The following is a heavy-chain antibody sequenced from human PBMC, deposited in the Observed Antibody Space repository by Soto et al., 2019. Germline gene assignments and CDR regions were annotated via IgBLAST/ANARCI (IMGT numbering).Heavy chain of an antibody. CDR2: IHFSGNT. Sequence: SETLSLTCTVSGGSISNYYWSWIRQSPEKGLEWIAYIHFSGNTNYNPSLKSRVTISVDTSKNQFSLKLTSVTAADTAMYYCARLQYTVVTPFGMWGQGTMVTVSS. D-gene: IGHD2-21*02. CDR1: GGSISNYY. V-gene: IGHV4-59*01. CDR3: ARLQYTVVTPFGM. J-gene: IGHJ3*02.